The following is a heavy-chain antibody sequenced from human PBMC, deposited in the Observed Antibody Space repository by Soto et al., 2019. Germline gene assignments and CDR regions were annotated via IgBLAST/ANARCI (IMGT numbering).Heavy chain of an antibody. CDR2: VSYGGST. Sequence: QVQLQESGPGLVKPSQTLSLTCTVSGGSINSGGYCWSWIRQHPGKGLDWIGCVSYGGSTSYNPALKSRVTISVDTSKNQFSLKLSSVTAADTAVYYCSRGILVWGQGTLITVSS. CDR1: GGSINSGGYC. D-gene: IGHD5-18*01. V-gene: IGHV4-31*03. J-gene: IGHJ4*02. CDR3: SRGILV.